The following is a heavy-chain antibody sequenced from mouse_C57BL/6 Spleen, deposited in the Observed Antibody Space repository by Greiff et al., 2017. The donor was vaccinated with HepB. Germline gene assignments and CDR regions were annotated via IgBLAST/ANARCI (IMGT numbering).Heavy chain of an antibody. CDR3: AREGVYGSSPFAY. V-gene: IGHV1-18*01. D-gene: IGHD1-1*01. Sequence: EVQLQQSGPELVKPGASVKIPCKASGYTFTDYNMDWVKQSHGKSLEWIGDINPNNGGTIYNQKFKGKATLTVDKSSSTAYMELRSLTSEDTAVYYGAREGVYGSSPFAYWGQGTLVTVSA. CDR2: INPNNGGT. J-gene: IGHJ3*01. CDR1: GYTFTDYN.